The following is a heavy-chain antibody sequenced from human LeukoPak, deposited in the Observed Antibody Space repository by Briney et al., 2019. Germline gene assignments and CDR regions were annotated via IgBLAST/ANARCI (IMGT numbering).Heavy chain of an antibody. D-gene: IGHD6-19*01. J-gene: IGHJ4*02. CDR2: IYYSGST. V-gene: IGHV4-30-4*01. CDR3: ARDLDSFSSGWYVSRV. Sequence: PSETLSLTCTVSGGSISGDYYWSWIRQPPGKGLEWIGYIYYSGSTYYNPSLKSRVTISVDTSKNQFSLKLSSVTAADTAVYYCARDLDSFSSGWYVSRVWGQGTLVTVSS. CDR1: GGSISGDYY.